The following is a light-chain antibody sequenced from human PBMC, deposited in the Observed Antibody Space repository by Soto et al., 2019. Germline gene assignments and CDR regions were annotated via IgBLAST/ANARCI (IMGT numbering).Light chain of an antibody. CDR3: QQYGSSPT. CDR2: GAS. CDR1: QSVSSSY. V-gene: IGKV3-20*01. Sequence: EIVLTQSPGTLSLSPGEIATLSCRASQSVSSSYLAWYQQKPGQAPRLLIYGASSRATGIPDRFSGIGSGTDFTLTISRLEPEDFAVYYCQQYGSSPTFGGGTKVEIK. J-gene: IGKJ4*01.